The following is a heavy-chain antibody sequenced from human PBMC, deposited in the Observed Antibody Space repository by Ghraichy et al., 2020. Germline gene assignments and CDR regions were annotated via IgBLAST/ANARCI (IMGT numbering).Heavy chain of an antibody. D-gene: IGHD5-18*01. V-gene: IGHV3-74*01. CDR1: GFTFSSYW. J-gene: IGHJ6*02. CDR3: ARRYSYGLRGYYYYGMDV. Sequence: GESLNISCAASGFTFSSYWMHWVRQAPGKGLVWVSRINSDGSSTSYADSVKGRFTISRDNAKNTLYLQMNSLRAEDTAVYYCARRYSYGLRGYYYYGMDVWGQGTTVTVSS. CDR2: INSDGSST.